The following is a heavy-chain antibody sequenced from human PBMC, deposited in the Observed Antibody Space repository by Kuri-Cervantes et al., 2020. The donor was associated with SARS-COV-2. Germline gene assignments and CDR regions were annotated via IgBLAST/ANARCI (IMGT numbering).Heavy chain of an antibody. J-gene: IGHJ6*03. D-gene: IGHD3-9*01. CDR2: LNPDTGNT. V-gene: IGHV1-8*01. CDR3: ARDDWYRFERSYYMDV. CDR1: GYSFSSYD. Sequence: ASVKVSCKASGYSFSSYDINWVRQAAGQGLEWMGWLNPDTGNTGNAKESQGRVTMTTDTSINTAYMEVSSLRSEDTAVYYCARDDWYRFERSYYMDVWGKGTTVTVSS.